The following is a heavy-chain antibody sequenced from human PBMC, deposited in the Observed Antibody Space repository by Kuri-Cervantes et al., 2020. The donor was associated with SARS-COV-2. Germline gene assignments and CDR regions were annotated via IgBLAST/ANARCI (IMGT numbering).Heavy chain of an antibody. CDR3: ARDRGFRGPLVDAFDI. Sequence: SGTLCLTCTVSGGSISGYYWSWIRQPPGKGLEWFGYIYYSGSTNYNPSLKSRVTISVDTSKNKFSLKLSSVTAADTAVYYCARDRGFRGPLVDAFDIWGQGTMVTVSS. CDR2: IYYSGST. V-gene: IGHV4-4*08. D-gene: IGHD3-10*01. J-gene: IGHJ3*02. CDR1: GGSISGYY.